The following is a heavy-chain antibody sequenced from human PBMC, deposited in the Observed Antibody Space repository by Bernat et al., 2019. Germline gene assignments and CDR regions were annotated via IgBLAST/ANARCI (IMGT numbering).Heavy chain of an antibody. CDR2: INPSGGST. CDR3: ARGRDRHKGAQWLVRRSFDY. D-gene: IGHD6-19*01. J-gene: IGHJ4*02. Sequence: QVQLVQSGAEVKKPGASVKVSCKASGYTFTSYYMHWVRQAPGQGLEWMGIINPSGGSTSYAQKFQGRVTMPRATSTSTVYMELSSLGAEDTAVYYCARGRDRHKGAQWLVRRSFDYWGQGTLVTVSS. CDR1: GYTFTSYY. V-gene: IGHV1-46*01.